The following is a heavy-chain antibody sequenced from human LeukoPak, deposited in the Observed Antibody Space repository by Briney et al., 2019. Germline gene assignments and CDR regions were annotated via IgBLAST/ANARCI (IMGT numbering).Heavy chain of an antibody. CDR3: ARDVVGSLDY. CDR2: IKGDESAR. V-gene: IGHV3-7*01. Sequence: EGSLRLSCAASGFTFSTYWMAWVRQAPGKGLEWVANIKGDESARHQADSVKGRFTISRDNTQNSVYLQMTSLRGEDTAVYYCARDVVGSLDYWGRGTLVTVSS. J-gene: IGHJ4*02. D-gene: IGHD1-26*01. CDR1: GFTFSTYW.